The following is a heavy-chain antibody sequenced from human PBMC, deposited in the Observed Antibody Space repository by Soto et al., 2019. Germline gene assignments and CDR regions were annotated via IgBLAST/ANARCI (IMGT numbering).Heavy chain of an antibody. CDR3: DKDRDGAAACPTKFYGMDV. V-gene: IGHV3-23*01. J-gene: IGHJ6*02. Sequence: EVQLLESGGGLVQPGGSLRLSCAASGVTFSSYAMSWVRHAPGKGLEWVSVISGSGDSTYYDDSVMGRFTISRDNSTNTRYLQMNSLRAEATAVYYCDKDRDGAAACPTKFYGMDVWGPGTKVTVSS. D-gene: IGHD6-13*01. CDR1: GVTFSSYA. CDR2: ISGSGDST.